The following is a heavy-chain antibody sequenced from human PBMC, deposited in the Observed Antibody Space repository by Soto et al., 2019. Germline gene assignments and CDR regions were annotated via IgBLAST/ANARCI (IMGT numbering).Heavy chain of an antibody. CDR1: GGSISSGGYY. CDR2: IYYSGST. J-gene: IGHJ4*02. CDR3: XXXXXXXXXXXXXXXXXXX. Sequence: QVQLQESGPGLVKPSQTLSLTCTVSGGSISSGGYYWSWIRQHPGKGLEWIGYIYYSGSTYYNPSLKSRVTISVDTSXXQXXXXLXXXXXXXXXXXXXXXXXXXXXXXXXXXXXXXXGQGTLVTVSS. V-gene: IGHV4-31*03.